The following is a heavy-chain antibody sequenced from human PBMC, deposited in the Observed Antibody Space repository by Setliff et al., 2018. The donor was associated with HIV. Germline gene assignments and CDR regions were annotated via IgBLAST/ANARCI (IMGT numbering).Heavy chain of an antibody. CDR3: ARGRYEYVWGSHREYYYYYIDV. D-gene: IGHD3-16*02. CDR2: IYSGGGT. Sequence: PGGSLRLSCAASGFTVRDNYMTWVRQAPGKGLERVSVIYSGGGTDYADFVKGRFIISRDNSKNMLYLQMNGLRAEDTAVYYCARGRYEYVWGSHREYYYYYIDVWGKGTTVTVSS. J-gene: IGHJ6*03. V-gene: IGHV3-53*01. CDR1: GFTVRDNY.